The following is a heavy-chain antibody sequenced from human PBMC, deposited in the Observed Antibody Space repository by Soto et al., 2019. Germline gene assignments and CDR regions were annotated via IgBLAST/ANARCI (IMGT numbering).Heavy chain of an antibody. Sequence: QVQLVQSGAEVKKPGASVKVSCKASGYTFTGYYMHWVRQAPGQGLEWMGWINPNSGGTNYAQKFQGWVTMTRDTSISTAYMELGRLRSDDTAVYYCGREVQDSGAAFDYWGQGTLVTVSS. D-gene: IGHD1-1*01. CDR2: INPNSGGT. CDR1: GYTFTGYY. J-gene: IGHJ4*02. CDR3: GREVQDSGAAFDY. V-gene: IGHV1-2*04.